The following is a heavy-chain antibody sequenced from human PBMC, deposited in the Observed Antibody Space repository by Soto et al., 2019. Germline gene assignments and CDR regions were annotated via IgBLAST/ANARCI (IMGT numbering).Heavy chain of an antibody. D-gene: IGHD3-22*01. Sequence: FTSYWIGWVRQMPGKGLEWSGIIYPGDSDTRYSPSFQGQVTISADKSISTAYLQWSSLKASDTAMYYCARLHKLGYYDSSGYFVYWGQGTLVTVSS. CDR1: FTSYW. V-gene: IGHV5-51*01. CDR2: IYPGDSDT. CDR3: ARLHKLGYYDSSGYFVY. J-gene: IGHJ4*02.